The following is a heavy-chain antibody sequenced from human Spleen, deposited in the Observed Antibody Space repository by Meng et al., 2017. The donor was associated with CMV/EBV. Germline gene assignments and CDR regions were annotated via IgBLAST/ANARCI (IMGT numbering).Heavy chain of an antibody. CDR2: INTNTGNP. CDR3: ARESPYCSSTSCYYFDY. D-gene: IGHD2-2*01. J-gene: IGHJ4*02. CDR1: YNFPSYA. V-gene: IGHV7-4-1*02. Sequence: YNFPSYAMNWVPQAPGQGLEWMGWINTNTGNPTYAQGFTGRFVFSLDTSVSTAYLQISSLKAEDTAVYYCARESPYCSSTSCYYFDYWGQGTLVTVSS.